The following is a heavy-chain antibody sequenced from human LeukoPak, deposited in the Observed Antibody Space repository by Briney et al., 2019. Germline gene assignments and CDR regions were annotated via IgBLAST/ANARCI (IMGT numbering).Heavy chain of an antibody. Sequence: SETLSLTCAVYGGSFSGYYWSRIRQPPGKGLEWIGEINHSGSTNYNPSLKSRVTISVDTSKNQFSLKLSSVTAADTAVYYCARGRYSGYFKGPYYFDYWGQGTLVTVSS. CDR1: GGSFSGYY. V-gene: IGHV4-34*01. J-gene: IGHJ4*02. D-gene: IGHD5-12*01. CDR2: INHSGST. CDR3: ARGRYSGYFKGPYYFDY.